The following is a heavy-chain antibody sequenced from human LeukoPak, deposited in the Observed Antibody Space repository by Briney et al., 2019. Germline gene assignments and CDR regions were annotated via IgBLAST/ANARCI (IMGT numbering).Heavy chain of an antibody. CDR2: IPYDGANK. Sequence: GGSLRLSCAASGFTFSSYGFHCVRQAPGKGLEWVTSIPYDGANKNYVGSVKGRFTISRDNSKNTLYLLMNSLRVEDTAVYYCAKDSESSYSYVDYWGQGTLVTVSS. CDR3: AKDSESSYSYVDY. J-gene: IGHJ4*02. V-gene: IGHV3-30*02. D-gene: IGHD5-18*01. CDR1: GFTFSSYG.